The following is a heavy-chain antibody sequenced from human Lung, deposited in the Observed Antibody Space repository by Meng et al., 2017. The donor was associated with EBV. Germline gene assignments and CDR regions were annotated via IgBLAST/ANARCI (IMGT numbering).Heavy chain of an antibody. V-gene: IGHV4-4*02. D-gene: IGHD2-2*01. CDR1: GASISRSDL. CDR2: IYHSGST. Sequence: QLRGAGPGLGNPSGTLSLTCDVSGASISRSDLWSWVRQPPGKGLEWIGEIYHSGSTNYNPSLKSRVTISVDTSKNQFSLSLNSVTAADTAVYYCARGGTSSAPFDYWGQETLVTVSS. J-gene: IGHJ4*02. CDR3: ARGGTSSAPFDY.